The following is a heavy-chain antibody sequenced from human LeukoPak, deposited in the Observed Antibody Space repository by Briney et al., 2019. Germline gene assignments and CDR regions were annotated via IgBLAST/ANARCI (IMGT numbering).Heavy chain of an antibody. J-gene: IGHJ6*03. CDR2: IYYSGST. CDR3: ARVTYYDFWSGYYTYYYYYYYMDV. D-gene: IGHD3-3*01. V-gene: IGHV4-61*10. CDR1: GGSISSGSYY. Sequence: SETLSLTCTVSGGSISSGSYYWSWVRQPAGKGLEWIGYIYYSGSTNYNPSLKSRLTMSVDTSKNQFSLKLSSVTAADTAVYYCARVTYYDFWSGYYTYYYYYYYMDVWGKGTTVTVSS.